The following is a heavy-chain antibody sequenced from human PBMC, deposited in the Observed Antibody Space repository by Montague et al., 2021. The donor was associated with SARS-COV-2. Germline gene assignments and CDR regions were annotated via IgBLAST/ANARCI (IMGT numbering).Heavy chain of an antibody. D-gene: IGHD4-23*01. Sequence: SETLSLTCSVSGDSVNRNYWSWVRQPPGKGLEWLGYIFYSGSTYNHSLNSSVTMSLDTSKNHFSLNLISVTAAATAVYYYAKASRGYGGDFDSWGQGTLVIVSS. CDR3: AKASRGYGGDFDS. CDR1: GDSVNRNY. V-gene: IGHV4-59*02. J-gene: IGHJ4*02. CDR2: IFYSGST.